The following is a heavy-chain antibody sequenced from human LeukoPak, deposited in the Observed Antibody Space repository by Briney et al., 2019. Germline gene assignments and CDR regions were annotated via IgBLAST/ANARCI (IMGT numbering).Heavy chain of an antibody. CDR3: ATEGGSGSYYGDDALDM. CDR1: GFSFTNTW. V-gene: IGHV3-15*01. J-gene: IGHJ3*02. CDR2: VKSKADDGTT. D-gene: IGHD3-10*01. Sequence: GGSLRLSCEASGFSFTNTWMSWVRQAPGKGLEWVGRVKSKADDGTTVYAAPVQGRFTISRDDSKNTLSLQMNSLKTEDTAVYYCATEGGSGSYYGDDALDMWGQGTMVTVSS.